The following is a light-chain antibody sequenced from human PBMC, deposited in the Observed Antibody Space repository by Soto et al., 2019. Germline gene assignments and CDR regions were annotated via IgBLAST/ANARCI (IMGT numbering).Light chain of an antibody. CDR2: AAS. CDR3: QQYNDWVTWT. CDR1: QSVRSN. Sequence: EIVMTQSPATLSVSPGERATLSCRTSQSVRSNLAWFQQKPGQPPRLLIYAASTRATGIPDSFSGGGSGAEFTLTIVGLQSEDFAVYYCQQYNDWVTWTFGQGTKVEIK. J-gene: IGKJ1*01. V-gene: IGKV3D-15*01.